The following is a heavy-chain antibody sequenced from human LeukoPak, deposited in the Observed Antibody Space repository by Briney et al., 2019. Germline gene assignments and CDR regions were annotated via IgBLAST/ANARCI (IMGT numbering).Heavy chain of an antibody. CDR1: GFTFRDYY. Sequence: GGSLRLSCAASGFTFRDYYMGWIRQAPGKGLEWASYITNSGSRIYTADSVKGRFTISRDNAKNSLYLQMNSLRAEDTAVYYCARASNDAFDIWGQGTMVTVSS. J-gene: IGHJ3*02. CDR3: ARASNDAFDI. V-gene: IGHV3-11*04. CDR2: ITNSGSRI.